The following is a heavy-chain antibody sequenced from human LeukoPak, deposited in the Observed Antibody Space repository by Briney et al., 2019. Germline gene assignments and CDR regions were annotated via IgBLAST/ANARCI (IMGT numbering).Heavy chain of an antibody. Sequence: SGGSLRLSCAASGFTFSSYGMHWVRQAPGKGLEWVAVISYDGSNKYYADSVKGRFTISRDNSKNTLYLQMNSLRAEDTAVYYCARDRGMVRGVRFYYYYGMDVWGKGTTVTVSS. J-gene: IGHJ6*04. CDR2: ISYDGSNK. CDR3: ARDRGMVRGVRFYYYYGMDV. CDR1: GFTFSSYG. V-gene: IGHV3-30*03. D-gene: IGHD3-10*01.